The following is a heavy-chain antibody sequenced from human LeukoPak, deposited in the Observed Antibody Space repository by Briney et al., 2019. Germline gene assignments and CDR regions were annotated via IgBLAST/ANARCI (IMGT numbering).Heavy chain of an antibody. CDR2: ISSSSGYI. Sequence: GGSLRLSCAASGFTFSSYSMNWVRQAPGKGLEWVSSISSSSGYIYYADSVKGRFTISRDNAKNSLYLQMNSLRAEDTAVYYCARGPQGLDWLPFFDPWGQGTLVTVSS. J-gene: IGHJ5*02. CDR1: GFTFSSYS. V-gene: IGHV3-21*01. D-gene: IGHD3/OR15-3a*01. CDR3: ARGPQGLDWLPFFDP.